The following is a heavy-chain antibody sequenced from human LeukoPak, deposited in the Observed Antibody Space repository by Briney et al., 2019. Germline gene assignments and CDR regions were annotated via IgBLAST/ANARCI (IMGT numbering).Heavy chain of an antibody. Sequence: SETLSLTCAVSGGSFSDYYWTWIRQTPAKGLEWVGEINHAGTTNYNPSLVSRVTISGEPSKKQFSLRLISVTAADTAVYYCARGERDHNDRSGYYDRGPFSWGQGTLVTVSS. CDR2: INHAGTT. CDR1: GGSFSDYY. D-gene: IGHD3-22*01. J-gene: IGHJ5*02. V-gene: IGHV4-34*01. CDR3: ARGERDHNDRSGYYDRGPFS.